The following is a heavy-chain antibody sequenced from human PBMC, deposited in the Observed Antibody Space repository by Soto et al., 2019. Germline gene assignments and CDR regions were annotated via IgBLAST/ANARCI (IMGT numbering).Heavy chain of an antibody. V-gene: IGHV1-58*01. J-gene: IGHJ6*02. CDR2: IVVGSGNT. CDR1: GFTFTSSA. CDR3: AAGGADIVVVVAATDYYGMDV. D-gene: IGHD2-15*01. Sequence: SVKVSCKASGFTFTSSAVQWVRQARGQRLEWIGWIVVGSGNTNYAQKFQERVTITRDMSTSTAYMELSSLRSEDTAVYYCAAGGADIVVVVAATDYYGMDVWGQGTTVTVSS.